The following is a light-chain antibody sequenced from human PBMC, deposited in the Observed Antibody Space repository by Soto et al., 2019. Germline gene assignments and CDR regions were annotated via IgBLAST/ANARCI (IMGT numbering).Light chain of an antibody. CDR2: DVN. Sequence: QSALTQPASVSGSPGQSITISCTGTNSDVGGYNYVSWYQQHPGKAPKVMIYDVNNRPSGVSNRFSGSKSGNTASLTISGLQAEDEADYYCSSYTSSNTEVFGGGTKLTVL. CDR3: SSYTSSNTEV. V-gene: IGLV2-14*01. J-gene: IGLJ2*01. CDR1: NSDVGGYNY.